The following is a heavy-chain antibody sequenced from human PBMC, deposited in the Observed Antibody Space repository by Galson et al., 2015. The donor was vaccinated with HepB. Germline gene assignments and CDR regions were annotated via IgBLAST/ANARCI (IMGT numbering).Heavy chain of an antibody. CDR3: ARHQYSGHPSRASDI. CDR2: IYPRDSDT. D-gene: IGHD1-26*01. J-gene: IGHJ3*02. CDR1: TTYW. V-gene: IGHV5-51*01. Sequence: TTYWIAWVRQMPGKGLEWMGIIYPRDSDTRYSPSFQGQVTMSVDKSITTAYLQWSSLKATDTAMYYCARHQYSGHPSRASDIWGQGTMVSVSS.